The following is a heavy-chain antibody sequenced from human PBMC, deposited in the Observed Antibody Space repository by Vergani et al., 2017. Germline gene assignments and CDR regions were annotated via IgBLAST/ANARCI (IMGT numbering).Heavy chain of an antibody. D-gene: IGHD6-19*01. J-gene: IGHJ4*02. CDR2: INHSGST. V-gene: IGHV4-34*01. CDR3: ARSYSSGAVTDY. Sequence: QVQLQQWGAGLLKPSETLSLTCAVYGGSFSCYYWSWIRQPPGKGLEWIGEINHSGSTNYNPSLKSRVTISVDTSKNQFSLMLSSVTAADTSVHYCARSYSSGAVTDYWSQASLVTPSS. CDR1: GGSFSCYY.